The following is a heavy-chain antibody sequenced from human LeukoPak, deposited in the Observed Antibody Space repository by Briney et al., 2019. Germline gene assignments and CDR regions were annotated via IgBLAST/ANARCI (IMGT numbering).Heavy chain of an antibody. V-gene: IGHV4-34*01. Sequence: PSETLSLTCAVYGGSFSGYYWSWIRQPPGKGLEWIGEINHSGSTNYNPSLKSRVTISVDTSKNQFSLKLSSVTAADTAVYYCARGVVYYDSGYRHYYYYGMDVWGQGTTVTVSS. J-gene: IGHJ6*02. CDR3: ARGVVYYDSGYRHYYYYGMDV. CDR2: INHSGST. D-gene: IGHD3-22*01. CDR1: GGSFSGYY.